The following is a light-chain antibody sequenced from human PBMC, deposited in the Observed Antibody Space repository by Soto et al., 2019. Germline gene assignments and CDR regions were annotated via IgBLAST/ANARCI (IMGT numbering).Light chain of an antibody. Sequence: QSVLTQPTSASGTPGQRVIISCSGSSSNFGGNTANWYQQFPGTAPKVLIYGNDQRPSGVPDRFSGSKSGTSASLAISGLRSEDEAEYDCAAWDDRLNGWVFGGGTKLTVL. CDR1: SSNFGGNT. CDR3: AAWDDRLNGWV. V-gene: IGLV1-44*01. J-gene: IGLJ3*02. CDR2: GND.